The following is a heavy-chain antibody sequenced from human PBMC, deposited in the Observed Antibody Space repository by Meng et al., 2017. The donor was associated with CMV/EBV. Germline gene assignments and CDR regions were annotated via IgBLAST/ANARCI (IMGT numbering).Heavy chain of an antibody. Sequence: LSCAVYGGSLSDYSWSWIRQPPGGRLEWIGEINHSGSPNYNPSLKSRVTMAVDTSKNQFSLRLSSVTAADTAVYYCVRGGIATRPNYWGQGTLVTVSS. J-gene: IGHJ4*02. CDR2: INHSGSP. D-gene: IGHD1-1*01. CDR1: GGSLSDYS. CDR3: VRGGIATRPNY. V-gene: IGHV4-34*01.